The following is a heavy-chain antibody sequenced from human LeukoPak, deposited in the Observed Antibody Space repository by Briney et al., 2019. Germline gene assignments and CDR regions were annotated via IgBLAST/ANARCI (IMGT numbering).Heavy chain of an antibody. Sequence: PSETLSLTCAVYGGSFSGYYWSWIRQPPGKGLEWIGYIYYSGSTNYNPSLKSRATISVDMSRKHFFLDLSSVTAADTAVYYCARAVHYSGTSDQYTGGWYYFDFWGQGTLVTVSS. CDR3: ARAVHYSGTSDQYTGGWYYFDF. D-gene: IGHD3-10*01. V-gene: IGHV4-34*11. CDR1: GGSFSGYY. J-gene: IGHJ4*02. CDR2: IYYSGST.